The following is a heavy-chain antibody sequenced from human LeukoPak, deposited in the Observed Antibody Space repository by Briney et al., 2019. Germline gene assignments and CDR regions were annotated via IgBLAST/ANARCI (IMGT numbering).Heavy chain of an antibody. D-gene: IGHD3-10*01. CDR3: AAYGSGSYATFDY. J-gene: IGHJ4*02. CDR1: GGTFSSYA. CDR2: ISAYNGNT. Sequence: EASVKVSCKASGGTFSSYAISWVRQAPGQGLEWMGWISAYNGNTNYAQKLQGRVTMTTDTSTSTAYMELRSLRSDDTAVYYCAAYGSGSYATFDYWGQGTLVTVSS. V-gene: IGHV1-18*01.